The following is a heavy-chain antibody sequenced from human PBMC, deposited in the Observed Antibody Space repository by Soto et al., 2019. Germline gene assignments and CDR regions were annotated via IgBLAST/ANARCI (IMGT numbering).Heavy chain of an antibody. CDR1: GFTFSLYG. V-gene: IGHV3-23*01. J-gene: IGHJ4*02. Sequence: EVQLLESGGGLVQPGGSLRLSCAASGFTFSLYGMGWVRQAPGKGLEWVSGITSAGGSTYYADSVKGRFTISRDNPKXXXXXXXXXXXXXXXXXXXCXXXXXXXGADPFDSWGQGKLVTVSS. CDR2: ITSAGGST. CDR3: XXXXXXXGADPFDS.